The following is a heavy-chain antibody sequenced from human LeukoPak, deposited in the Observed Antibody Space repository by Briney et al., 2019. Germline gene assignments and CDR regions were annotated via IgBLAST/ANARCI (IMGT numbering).Heavy chain of an antibody. Sequence: PGGSLRLSCAASGFTFSSYWMTWVRQAPGRGLEWVAYINQDESEKYYVDSVKGRYKISRHKDKNSVYVQMNSLRAGHTAVCYCAKTQCSICLAGGDCYPDFDYWGQGTLVTVSS. CDR3: AKTQCSICLAGGDCYPDFDY. J-gene: IGHJ4*02. V-gene: IGHV3-7*03. CDR1: GFTFSSYW. D-gene: IGHD2-21*02. CDR2: INQDESEK.